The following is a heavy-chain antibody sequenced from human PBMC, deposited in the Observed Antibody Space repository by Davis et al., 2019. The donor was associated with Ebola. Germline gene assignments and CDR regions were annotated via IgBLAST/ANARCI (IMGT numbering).Heavy chain of an antibody. J-gene: IGHJ6*02. CDR2: INPISGDA. Sequence: SVQVPCQASGYTLTDSQMHWVRQAPGQGLEWMGGINPISGDANYAESFQGRVTMTRNTSISTVYIELIRLRSDDTAVYFCARDLSYSYYYHYYGMDVWGQGTTVTVSS. CDR3: ARDLSYSYYYHYYGMDV. V-gene: IGHV1-2*02. D-gene: IGHD3-10*01. CDR1: GYTLTDSQ.